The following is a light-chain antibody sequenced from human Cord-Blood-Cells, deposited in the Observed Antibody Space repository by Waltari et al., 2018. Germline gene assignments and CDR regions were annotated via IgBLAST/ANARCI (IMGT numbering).Light chain of an antibody. Sequence: DIQMTQSPSTLSASVGDRVIITCRASQSIRSWLAWYQQKPGKAPKLLIYKASSLESGVPSRFSGSVSGTEFTLTISSLQPDDFATYYCQQYNSYPYTFGQGTKLEIK. J-gene: IGKJ2*01. CDR2: KAS. CDR1: QSIRSW. CDR3: QQYNSYPYT. V-gene: IGKV1-5*03.